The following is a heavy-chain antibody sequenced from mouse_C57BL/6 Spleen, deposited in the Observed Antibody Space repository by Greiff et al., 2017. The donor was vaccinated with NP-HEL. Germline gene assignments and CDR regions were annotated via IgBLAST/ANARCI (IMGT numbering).Heavy chain of an antibody. Sequence: EVKLMESGGDLVKPGGSLKLSCAASGFTFSSYGMSWVRQTPDKRLEWVATISSGGSYTYYPDSVKGRFTISRDNAKNTLYLQMSSLKSEDTAMYYCARQILGPYYFDYWGQGTTLTVSS. CDR3: ARQILGPYYFDY. CDR1: GFTFSSYG. D-gene: IGHD4-1*01. J-gene: IGHJ2*01. CDR2: ISSGGSYT. V-gene: IGHV5-6*01.